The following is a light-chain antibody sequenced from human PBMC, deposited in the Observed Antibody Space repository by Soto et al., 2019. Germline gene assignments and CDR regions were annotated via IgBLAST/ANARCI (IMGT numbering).Light chain of an antibody. J-gene: IGKJ1*01. CDR2: DAS. Sequence: EIVMTQSPGTLSVSPGERVTLSCRASQSVSNKLVWYQRKPGQSPRLLIYDASTRATGIPDRFSGSGSGTYFTLTISRLDPEDFAVYYCQQYGDSPRTFGQGTKVDIK. V-gene: IGKV3-20*01. CDR1: QSVSNK. CDR3: QQYGDSPRT.